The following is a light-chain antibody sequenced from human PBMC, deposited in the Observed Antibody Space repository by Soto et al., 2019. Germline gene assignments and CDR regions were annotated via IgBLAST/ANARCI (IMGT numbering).Light chain of an antibody. CDR2: DVT. V-gene: IGLV2-14*01. CDR3: SSYTTIKTVI. CDR1: SSYVGAYNY. Sequence: QSVLAQPASVSGSPGQSITISCTGTSSYVGAYNYVSWYHQHHPGNAPELIIYDVTDRPSGVSTRLSGSKSGNTASLTISGLQAEDEGDYYCSSYTTIKTVIFGGGTKLPVL. J-gene: IGLJ2*01.